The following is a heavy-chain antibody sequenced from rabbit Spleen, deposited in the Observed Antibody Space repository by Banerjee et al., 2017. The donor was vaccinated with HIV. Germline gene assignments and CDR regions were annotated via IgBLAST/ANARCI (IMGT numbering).Heavy chain of an antibody. CDR1: GLDFSASYW. V-gene: IGHV1S40*01. Sequence: QSLEESGGDLVKPGASLTLTCKASGLDFSASYWICWVRQAPGKGLEWIACIDVTKSGDTYYTNWAKGRFTISKTSSTTVALQMTSLTVADTATYFCARDTGSSFSSYGMDLWGPGTLVTVS. CDR3: ARDTGSSFSSYGMDL. D-gene: IGHD8-1*01. CDR2: IDVTKSGDT. J-gene: IGHJ6*01.